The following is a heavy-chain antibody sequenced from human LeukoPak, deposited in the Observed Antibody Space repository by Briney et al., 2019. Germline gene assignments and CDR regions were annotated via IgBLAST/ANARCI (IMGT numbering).Heavy chain of an antibody. CDR3: AREDYGSGSPNWFDP. CDR2: MNPNSGNT. V-gene: IGHV1-8*01. CDR1: GSTFTSYD. Sequence: RASVKLSCTGSGSTFTSYDINWVRQATGQGLEWMGWMNPNSGNTGYAQKFQGRVTMTRNTSISTAYMELSSLRSEDTAVYYCAREDYGSGSPNWFDPWGQGTLVTVSS. J-gene: IGHJ5*02. D-gene: IGHD3-10*01.